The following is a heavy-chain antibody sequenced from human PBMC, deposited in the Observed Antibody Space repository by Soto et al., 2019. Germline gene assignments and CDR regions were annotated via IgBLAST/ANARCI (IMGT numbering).Heavy chain of an antibody. CDR3: ASHRVLWFGTEKYFDY. J-gene: IGHJ4*02. Sequence: GGSLRLSCAASGFTFSSDWMTWVRQAPGKGLEWVANIRKDGSKTSYLDSVRGRFTISRDNAQSSLYLQMNSLRAEDTAVYYCASHRVLWFGTEKYFDYWGQGTLDTVSS. V-gene: IGHV3-7*05. D-gene: IGHD3-10*01. CDR2: IRKDGSKT. CDR1: GFTFSSDW.